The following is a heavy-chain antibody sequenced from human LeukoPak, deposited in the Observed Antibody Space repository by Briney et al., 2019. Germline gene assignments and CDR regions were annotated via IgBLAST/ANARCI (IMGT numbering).Heavy chain of an antibody. D-gene: IGHD2-2*01. CDR3: ARDVRVVPAALGFGH. J-gene: IGHJ5*02. CDR2: INPNSGGT. CDR1: GYTFTGYY. V-gene: IGHV1-2*02. Sequence: GASVKVSCKASGYTFTGYYMHWVRQAPGQGLEWMGWINPNSGGTNYAQKFQGRVTMTRDTSISTAYMELSRLRSDDTAVYYCARDVRVVPAALGFGHWGQGTLVTVSS.